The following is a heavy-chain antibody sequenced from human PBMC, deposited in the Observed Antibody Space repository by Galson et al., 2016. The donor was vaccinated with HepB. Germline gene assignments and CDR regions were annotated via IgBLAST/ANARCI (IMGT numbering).Heavy chain of an antibody. CDR3: ARRHEYCPPVGCSVDY. D-gene: IGHD2/OR15-2a*01. Sequence: SLRLSCAGSGFLFSGYGMHWVRQAPGKGLEWVAADSMDGRRKFYADSVKGRFTISRDNSNNMLFLQMSSLTEDDTAVYYCARRHEYCPPVGCSVDYWGQGTLVSVSS. J-gene: IGHJ4*02. CDR1: GFLFSGYG. V-gene: IGHV3-30*03. CDR2: DSMDGRRK.